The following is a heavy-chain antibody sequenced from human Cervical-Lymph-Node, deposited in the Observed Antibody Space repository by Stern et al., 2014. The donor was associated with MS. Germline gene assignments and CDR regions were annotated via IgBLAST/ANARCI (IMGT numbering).Heavy chain of an antibody. CDR3: ARSVGSSSDYFDY. CDR2: INSDGSST. D-gene: IGHD6-6*01. CDR1: GITLSSYW. J-gene: IGHJ4*02. V-gene: IGHV3-74*02. Sequence: EMQLVESGGGLVQPGGSLRLSCAASGITLSSYWMHWVRQAPGKGLVWVSVINSDGSSTSYVDSVKGRFTISRNNAKNTLYLQMNSLRAEDTAAYYCARSVGSSSDYFDYWGQGTLVTVSS.